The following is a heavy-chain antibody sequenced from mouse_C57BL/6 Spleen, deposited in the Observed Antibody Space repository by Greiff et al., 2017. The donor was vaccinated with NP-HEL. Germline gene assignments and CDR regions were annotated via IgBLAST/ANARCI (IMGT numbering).Heavy chain of an antibody. J-gene: IGHJ2*01. CDR2: IDPETGGT. CDR3: TRDGANWDDY. V-gene: IGHV1-15*01. D-gene: IGHD4-1*01. CDR1: GYTFTDYE. Sequence: QVQLQQSGAELVRPGASVTLSCKASGYTFTDYEMHWVKQTPVHGLEWIGAIDPETGGTAYNQKFKGKAILTADKSSSTAYMELRSLTSEDSAVYYCTRDGANWDDYWGQGTTLTVSS.